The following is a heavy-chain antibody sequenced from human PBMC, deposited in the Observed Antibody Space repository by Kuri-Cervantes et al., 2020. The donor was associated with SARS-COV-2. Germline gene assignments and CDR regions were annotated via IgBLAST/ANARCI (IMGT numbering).Heavy chain of an antibody. CDR1: GFTFSSYA. V-gene: IGHV3-30-3*01. CDR2: ISYDGSNK. D-gene: IGHD3-10*01. CDR3: ARDLGGSGSYYTNYYYYYGMDV. Sequence: GESLKISCAASGFTFSSYAMHWVRQAPGKGLEWVAVISYDGSNKYYADSLKGRFTISRDNAKNSLYLQMNSLRAEDTAVYYCARDLGGSGSYYTNYYYYYGMDVWGHGTTVTVSS. J-gene: IGHJ6*02.